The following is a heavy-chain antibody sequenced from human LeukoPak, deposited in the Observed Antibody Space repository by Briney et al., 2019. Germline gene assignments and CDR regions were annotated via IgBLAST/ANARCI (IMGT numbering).Heavy chain of an antibody. CDR1: GFTFSSYA. CDR2: ISGSGGST. CDR3: ARYTYYYDSSGYYYDPYSEY. D-gene: IGHD3-22*01. Sequence: GGSLRLSCAASGFTFSSYAMSWVRQAPGKGLEWVSAISGSGGSTYYADSVKGRFTISRDNSKNTLYLQMNSLRAEDTAVYYCARYTYYYDSSGYYYDPYSEYCGQGTLVTVSS. J-gene: IGHJ4*02. V-gene: IGHV3-23*01.